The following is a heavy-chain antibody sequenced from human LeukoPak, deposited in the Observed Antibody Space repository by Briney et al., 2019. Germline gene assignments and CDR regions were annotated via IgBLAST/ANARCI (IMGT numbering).Heavy chain of an antibody. J-gene: IGHJ6*02. CDR2: ISSSSYI. CDR1: GFTFSSYS. D-gene: IGHD5-12*01. CDR3: AREYSGLMDGMDV. V-gene: IGHV3-21*01. Sequence: GGSLRLSCAASGFTFSSYSMNWVRQAPGKGLEWVSSISSSSYIYYADSVKGRFTISRDNAKNSLYLQMNSLRAEDTAVYYCAREYSGLMDGMDVWGQGTTVTVSS.